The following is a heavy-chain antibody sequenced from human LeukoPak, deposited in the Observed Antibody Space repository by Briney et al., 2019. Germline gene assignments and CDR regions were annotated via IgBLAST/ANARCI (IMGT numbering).Heavy chain of an antibody. CDR3: LVEPGLSFYYNVDV. Sequence: GGSLRLSCAASGFNFSYSWMSWVRQAPGKGLEWVANIKEDGSEENYVHSVKGRFTISRDNARNSLYLQMNSLRAEDAAVYYCLVEPGLSFYYNVDVWGRGTTVTVSS. J-gene: IGHJ6*03. D-gene: IGHD2-2*01. CDR1: GFNFSYSW. CDR2: IKEDGSEE. V-gene: IGHV3-7*01.